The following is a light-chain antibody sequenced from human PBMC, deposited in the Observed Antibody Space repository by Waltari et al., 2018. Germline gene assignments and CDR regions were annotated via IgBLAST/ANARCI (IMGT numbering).Light chain of an antibody. CDR1: SSDVGGYNY. CDR2: DVS. Sequence: QSALTQPASVSGSPGQSITISCTGPSSDVGGYNYVSWYQQHPGKAPNLMIYDVSKRPSGVSNRFSGSKSGNTASLTISGLQAEDEADYYCCSYAGSSTFVFGTGTKVTVL. CDR3: CSYAGSSTFV. J-gene: IGLJ1*01. V-gene: IGLV2-23*02.